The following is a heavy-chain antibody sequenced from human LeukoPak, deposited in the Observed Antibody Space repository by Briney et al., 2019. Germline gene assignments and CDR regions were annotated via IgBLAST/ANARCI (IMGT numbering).Heavy chain of an antibody. V-gene: IGHV4-39*01. D-gene: IGHD1/OR15-1a*01. CDR1: GGSISSSSYY. J-gene: IGHJ4*02. CDR2: IYYSGST. CDR3: ARHQEGEQRTYYFDY. Sequence: SETLSLTCTVSGGSISSSSYYWGWIRQPPGKGLEWIGSIYYSGSTYYNPSLKSRVTISVDTPKNQFSLKLSSVTAADTAVYYCARHQEGEQRTYYFDYWGQGTLVTVSS.